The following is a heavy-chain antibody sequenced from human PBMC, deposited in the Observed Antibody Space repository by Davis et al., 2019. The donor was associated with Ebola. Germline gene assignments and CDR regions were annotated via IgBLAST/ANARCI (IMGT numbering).Heavy chain of an antibody. V-gene: IGHV3-43*01. Sequence: LSLTCAASGFTFDDYTMHWVRQAPGKGLEWVSLISWDGGSTYYADSVKGRFTISRDNSKNTLYLQMNSLRAEDTAVYYCAKAEQWLVNWFDPWGQGTLVTVSS. D-gene: IGHD6-19*01. CDR1: GFTFDDYT. CDR2: ISWDGGST. J-gene: IGHJ5*02. CDR3: AKAEQWLVNWFDP.